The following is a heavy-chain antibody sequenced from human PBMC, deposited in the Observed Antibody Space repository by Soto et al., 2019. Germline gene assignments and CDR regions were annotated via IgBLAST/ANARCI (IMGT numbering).Heavy chain of an antibody. D-gene: IGHD2-2*01. J-gene: IGHJ5*02. CDR1: GYTFTSYD. V-gene: IGHV1-8*01. CDR3: ARTGYCSSTSCPRWFDP. Sequence: ASVKVSCKASGYTFTSYDINWVRQATGQGLEWMGWMNPNSGNTGYAQKFQGRVTMTRNTSISTAYMELSSLRSEDTAVYYCARTGYCSSTSCPRWFDPWGQGTLVTVSS. CDR2: MNPNSGNT.